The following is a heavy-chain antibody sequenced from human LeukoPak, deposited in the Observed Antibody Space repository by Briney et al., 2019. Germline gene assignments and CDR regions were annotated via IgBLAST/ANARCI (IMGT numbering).Heavy chain of an antibody. D-gene: IGHD6-19*01. Sequence: GGSLRLSCAASGFTVSNNFMSWVRQPPEKGMEWVSVIYSDGSTYYADSGKGRFTISRDSSKNTLYLQMNSLRAEDTAVYYCARSGSGWFDFWGQGTLVTVSS. CDR3: ARSGSGWFDF. V-gene: IGHV3-53*01. CDR2: IYSDGST. J-gene: IGHJ4*02. CDR1: GFTVSNNF.